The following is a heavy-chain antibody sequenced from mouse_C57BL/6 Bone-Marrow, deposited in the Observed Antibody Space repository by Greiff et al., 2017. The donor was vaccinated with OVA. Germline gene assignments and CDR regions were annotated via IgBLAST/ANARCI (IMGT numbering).Heavy chain of an antibody. Sequence: QVQLQQPGAELVRPGSSVKLSCTASGYTFTSYWLDWVKQRPGQGLEWIGNIYPSDSGTHYNQKFKNKATLTVDKSSSTAYMQLSSLTSEDSSVYYCGGGRAMDYWGQGTTVTVSS. CDR2: IYPSDSGT. CDR3: GGGRAMDY. J-gene: IGHJ4*01. V-gene: IGHV1-61*01. CDR1: GYTFTSYW.